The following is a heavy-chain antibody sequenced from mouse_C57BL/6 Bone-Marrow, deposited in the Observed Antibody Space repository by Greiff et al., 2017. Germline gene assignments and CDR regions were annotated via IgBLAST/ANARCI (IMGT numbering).Heavy chain of an antibody. CDR1: GYAFSSYW. V-gene: IGHV1-80*01. D-gene: IGHD2-3*01. CDR2: IYPGDGDT. CDR3: AREGWLPRWYFDV. Sequence: QVQLQQSGAELVKPGASVKISCKASGYAFSSYWMNWVKQRPGKGLEWIGQIYPGDGDTNYNGKFKGKATLTADKSSSTAYMQLSSLTSEDSAVYVCAREGWLPRWYFDVWGTGTTVTVSS. J-gene: IGHJ1*03.